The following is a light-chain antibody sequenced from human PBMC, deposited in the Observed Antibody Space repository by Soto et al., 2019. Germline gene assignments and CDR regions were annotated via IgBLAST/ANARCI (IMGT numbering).Light chain of an antibody. J-gene: IGLJ1*01. Sequence: QSALTQPDSVSGSPGQSITISCTGTSSDVGGYNYVSWYQQHPGKAPKLMIYDVSNRPSGVSNRFSGSKSGNTASLTISGLQAADEADYYCSSYTSSSLDVFGTGTKLTL. V-gene: IGLV2-14*01. CDR3: SSYTSSSLDV. CDR2: DVS. CDR1: SSDVGGYNY.